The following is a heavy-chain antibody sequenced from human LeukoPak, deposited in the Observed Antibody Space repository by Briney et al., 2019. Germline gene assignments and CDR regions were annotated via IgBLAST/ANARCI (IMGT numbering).Heavy chain of an antibody. CDR3: AREALDYYDILTGYYGDWFDP. D-gene: IGHD3-9*01. CDR1: GFTFSSYS. CDR2: ISSSSSSYI. V-gene: IGHV3-21*01. Sequence: GGSLRLSCAASGFTFSSYSMNWVRQAPGKGLEWVSSISSSSSSYIYYADSVKGRFTISRDNAKNSLYLQMNSLRAEDTAVYYCAREALDYYDILTGYYGDWFDPWGQGTLVTVSS. J-gene: IGHJ5*02.